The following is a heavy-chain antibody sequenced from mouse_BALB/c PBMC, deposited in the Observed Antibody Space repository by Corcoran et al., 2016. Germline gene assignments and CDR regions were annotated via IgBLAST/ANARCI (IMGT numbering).Heavy chain of an antibody. J-gene: IGHJ3*01. CDR1: GYTFTNYG. CDR3: ARMGVGYYRYDCWFAY. V-gene: IGHV9-1*02. Sequence: QIQLVQSGPELKKPGETVKISCKASGYTFTNYGMNWVKQAPGKGLKWMGWINTYTGEPTYADDFKGRFAFSLETSASTAYLQINNLKNEDMATYFCARMGVGYYRYDCWFAYWGQGTLVTVSA. CDR2: INTYTGEP. D-gene: IGHD2-14*01.